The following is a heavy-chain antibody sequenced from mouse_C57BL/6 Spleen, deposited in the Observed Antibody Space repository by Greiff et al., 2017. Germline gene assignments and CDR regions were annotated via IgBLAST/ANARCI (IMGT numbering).Heavy chain of an antibody. Sequence: QVQLKQSGPELVKPGASVKISCKASGYAFSSSWMNWVKQRPGKGLEWIGRIYPGDGDTNYNGKFKGKATLTADKSSSTAYMQLSSLTSEDSAVYFCARFITTVYYAMDYWGQGTSVTVSS. J-gene: IGHJ4*01. CDR2: IYPGDGDT. V-gene: IGHV1-82*01. CDR3: ARFITTVYYAMDY. D-gene: IGHD1-2*01. CDR1: GYAFSSSW.